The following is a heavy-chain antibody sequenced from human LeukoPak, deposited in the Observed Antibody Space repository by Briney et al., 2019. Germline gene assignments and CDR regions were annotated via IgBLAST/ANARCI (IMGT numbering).Heavy chain of an antibody. V-gene: IGHV6-1*01. CDR3: ARDDEYSSSSGYYYYYMDV. CDR1: GDSVSSNSAA. CDR2: TYYRSKWYN. Sequence: SQTLSLTCAISGDSVSSNSAAWNWIRQSPSRGLELLGRTYYRSKWYNDYAVSVKSRITINPDTSKNQFSLQLNSVTPEDTAVYYCARDDEYSSSSGYYYYYMDVWGKGTTVTVSS. D-gene: IGHD6-6*01. J-gene: IGHJ6*03.